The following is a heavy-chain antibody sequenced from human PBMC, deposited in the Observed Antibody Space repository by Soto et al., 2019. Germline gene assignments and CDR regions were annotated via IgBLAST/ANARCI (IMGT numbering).Heavy chain of an antibody. J-gene: IGHJ3*02. CDR3: ARVGRTDIPGWNGFSSRPNAFDI. V-gene: IGHV4-4*02. CDR1: SGSISSSNW. D-gene: IGHD2-15*01. Sequence: QVQLQESGPGLVKPSGTLSLTCAVSSGSISSSNWWSWVRQPPGKGLEWIGEIYHSGSTNYNPSLKSGGTISVDKSKNQFSLKLSSVTAADTAVYYCARVGRTDIPGWNGFSSRPNAFDIWGQGTMVTVSS. CDR2: IYHSGST.